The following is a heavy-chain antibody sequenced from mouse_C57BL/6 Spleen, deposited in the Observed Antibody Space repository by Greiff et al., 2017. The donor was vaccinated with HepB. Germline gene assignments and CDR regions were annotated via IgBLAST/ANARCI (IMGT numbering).Heavy chain of an antibody. CDR2: ISYDGSN. Sequence: ESGPGLVKPSQSLSLTCSVTGYSITSGYYWNWIRQFPGNKLEWMGYISYDGSNNYNPSLKNRISITRDTSKNQFFLKLNSVTTEDTATYYCARENYYDYDRYFDVWGTGTTVTVSS. V-gene: IGHV3-6*01. CDR1: GYSITSGYY. CDR3: ARENYYDYDRYFDV. D-gene: IGHD2-4*01. J-gene: IGHJ1*03.